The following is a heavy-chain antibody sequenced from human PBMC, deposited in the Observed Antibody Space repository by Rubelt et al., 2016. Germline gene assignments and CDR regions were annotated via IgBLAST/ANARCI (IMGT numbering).Heavy chain of an antibody. CDR3: AKAVATIYYYYYGMDV. CDR1: GFTFSRYA. J-gene: IGHJ6*02. V-gene: IGHV3-23*01. CDR2: ISGSGGST. Sequence: EVQLLESGGGLVQPGGSLRVSCAASGFTFSRYAMNWVRQAPGKGLEWVAAISGSGGSTFYADSVKGRFTISRDNSKNTLYLQMNSLRAGDAAVCYCAKAVATIYYYYYGMDVWGQGTTVTVSS. D-gene: IGHD5-24*01.